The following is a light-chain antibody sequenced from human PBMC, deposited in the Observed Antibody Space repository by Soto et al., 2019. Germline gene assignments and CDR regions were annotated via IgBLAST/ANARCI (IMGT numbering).Light chain of an antibody. J-gene: IGKJ4*01. V-gene: IGKV1-33*01. CDR3: QQYDNVSLT. CDR2: DAS. CDR1: QDSNTF. Sequence: DIQVSQSPPSLSASVGDRVTVTCQASQDSNTFLNWYQQKPGRAPKLLIYDASNLEAGVPSRFSGGGSGTDFIFTISSLQPDDVATYYCQQYDNVSLTFGGGTKVGIK.